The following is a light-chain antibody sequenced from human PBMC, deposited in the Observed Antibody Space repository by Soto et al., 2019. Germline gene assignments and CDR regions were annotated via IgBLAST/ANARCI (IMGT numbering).Light chain of an antibody. J-gene: IGKJ2*01. CDR3: QQYGSSEYT. CDR2: GAS. V-gene: IGKV3-20*01. CDR1: QSVSSSH. Sequence: EVVLSQSPGTLSLSPGERATLSCRASQSVSSSHLAWYQQKPGQAPRLLIYGASSRAAGIPDRFSGRGSGTDFTLTISRLEPEDFAVYYCQQYGSSEYTFGQGTKVEVK.